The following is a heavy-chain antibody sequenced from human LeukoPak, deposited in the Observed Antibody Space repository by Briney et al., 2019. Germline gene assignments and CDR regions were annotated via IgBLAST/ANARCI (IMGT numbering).Heavy chain of an antibody. CDR2: MNPNSGNT. CDR3: ARVYYYGSGSRDWFDP. Sequence: ASVKVSCKASGYTFTSYDINWVRQATGQGLEWMGWMNPNSGNTGYAQKFQGRVTMTRNTSISTAYMELSSLRSEDTAVYYCARVYYYGSGSRDWFDPWGQGTLVTVSS. CDR1: GYTFTSYD. V-gene: IGHV1-8*01. J-gene: IGHJ5*02. D-gene: IGHD3-10*01.